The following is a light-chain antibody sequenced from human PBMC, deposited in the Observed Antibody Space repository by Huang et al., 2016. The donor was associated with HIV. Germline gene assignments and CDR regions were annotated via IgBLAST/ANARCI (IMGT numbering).Light chain of an antibody. CDR2: WGS. V-gene: IGKV4-1*01. Sequence: DIVMTQSPDSLAAPLGERVTFNCKSSQSLFSSSTNKNYLAWYQQKPGQPPKLLIFWGSTRESGVPVRFSGSGSGTDFTLTISTLETADVAVYYCQQYYNSPQTFGQGTKVEIK. CDR1: QSLFSSSTNKNY. CDR3: QQYYNSPQT. J-gene: IGKJ1*01.